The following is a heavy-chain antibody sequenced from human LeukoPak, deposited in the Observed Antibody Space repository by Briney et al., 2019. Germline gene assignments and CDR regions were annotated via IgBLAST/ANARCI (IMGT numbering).Heavy chain of an antibody. V-gene: IGHV4-61*08. CDR3: VRSADRVIRGAPPYYYYYMDV. CDR2: GYYTGST. J-gene: IGHJ6*03. D-gene: IGHD3-10*01. Sequence: RPSETLSLTCTVSGGSISSGDYYWSWIRQPPGKGLEWIGYGYYTGSTDYNPSLKSRVTISVDASKNQFSVKLSSVTAADTAVYYCVRSADRVIRGAPPYYYYYMDVWGKGTTVTVSS. CDR1: GGSISSGDYY.